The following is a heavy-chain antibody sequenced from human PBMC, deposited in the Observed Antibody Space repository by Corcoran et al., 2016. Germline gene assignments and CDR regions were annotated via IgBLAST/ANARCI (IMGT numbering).Heavy chain of an antibody. Sequence: QVQLQESGPGLVKPSETLSLTCTVSGGSLSSHYWSWIRQPPGKGLEYIGYMYYSGSTNYNPSLKSLVTISVDTSKNQFSLKLSSVTAADTAVYYWAGGGGARAYWYFDLWGRGTLVTVSS. CDR1: GGSLSSHY. CDR3: AGGGGARAYWYFDL. J-gene: IGHJ2*01. V-gene: IGHV4-59*11. D-gene: IGHD1-26*01. CDR2: MYYSGST.